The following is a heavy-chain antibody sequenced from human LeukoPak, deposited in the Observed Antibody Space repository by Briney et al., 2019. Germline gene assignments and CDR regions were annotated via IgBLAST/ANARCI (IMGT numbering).Heavy chain of an antibody. CDR3: ARGPAAAVYYYYYYMDV. CDR1: GGSISSSYW. J-gene: IGHJ6*03. V-gene: IGHV4-4*02. CDR2: IYHSGST. D-gene: IGHD2-2*01. Sequence: SETLSLTCAVSGGSISSSYWWSWIRQPPGKGLEWIGEIYHSGSTNYNLSLKSRVTISVDKSKNQFSLKLSSVTAADTAVYYCARGPAAAVYYYYYYMDVWGKGTTVTVSS.